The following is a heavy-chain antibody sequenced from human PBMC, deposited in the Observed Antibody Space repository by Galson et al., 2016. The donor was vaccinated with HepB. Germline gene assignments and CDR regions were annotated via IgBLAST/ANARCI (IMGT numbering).Heavy chain of an antibody. Sequence: SLRLSCAASGFTFSKYAMSWVRQAPGKGLEWVSCITGSGDSTYYAGSVKGRFTISRDNSRDTLYLHMNSLRADDTALYYCAKGGGFYNWFDPWGQGTLVTVSS. V-gene: IGHV3-23*01. J-gene: IGHJ5*02. D-gene: IGHD5-24*01. CDR2: ITGSGDST. CDR1: GFTFSKYA. CDR3: AKGGGFYNWFDP.